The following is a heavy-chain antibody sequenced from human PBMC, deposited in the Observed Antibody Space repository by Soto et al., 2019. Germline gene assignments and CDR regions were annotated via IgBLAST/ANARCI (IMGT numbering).Heavy chain of an antibody. CDR1: GYTFATYA. J-gene: IGHJ6*02. CDR2: INTGNGYT. V-gene: IGHV1-3*04. D-gene: IGHD3-9*01. Sequence: QGPLVQSGAEVKKPGASVKVSCKASGYTFATYAIHWVRQAPGQRLEWMGWINTGNGYTEYSQNFRGRVTITRDTSASTAYMELSSLRSEDTAMYYCTRVNTIFLIPDYSAYVLDVWGQGTTVTVAS. CDR3: TRVNTIFLIPDYSAYVLDV.